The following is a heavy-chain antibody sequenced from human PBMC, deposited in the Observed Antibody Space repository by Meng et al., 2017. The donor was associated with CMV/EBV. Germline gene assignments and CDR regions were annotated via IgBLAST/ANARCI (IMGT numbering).Heavy chain of an antibody. V-gene: IGHV1-69*05. D-gene: IGHD3-3*01. CDR3: ARSGITSFGVATPQGWFDP. CDR2: IIPIFGTA. CDR1: GGTFSSYA. J-gene: IGHJ5*02. Sequence: SVLVSCKASGGTFSSYAISWVRQAPGQGLEWMGGIIPIFGTANYSQKFQGRVTITTDESTSTAYMELSSLRSEDTAVYYCARSGITSFGVATPQGWFDPWGQGTLVTVSS.